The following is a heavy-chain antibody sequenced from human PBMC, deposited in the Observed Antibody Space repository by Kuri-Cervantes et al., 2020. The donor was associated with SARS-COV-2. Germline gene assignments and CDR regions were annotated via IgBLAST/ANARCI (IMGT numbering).Heavy chain of an antibody. V-gene: IGHV1-8*01. CDR2: MNPNSGNT. J-gene: IGHJ3*02. CDR3: ARGTTVVKFDI. Sequence: AGSLRLACKVSGYTFTSYDINWVRPATGQGLEWMGWMNPNSGNTVYAQKFPGRVTMTRNTSISTTYMELSSLRSEDTAVYYCARGTTVVKFDIWGQGTMVTVSS. CDR1: GYTFTSYD. D-gene: IGHD4-23*01.